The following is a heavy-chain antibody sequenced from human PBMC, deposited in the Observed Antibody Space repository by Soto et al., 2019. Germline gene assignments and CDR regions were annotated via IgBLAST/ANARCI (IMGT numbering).Heavy chain of an antibody. CDR3: ARESGSYFLGLDY. Sequence: EVQLVESGGGLVKPGGSLRLSCAASGFTFSSYSMNWVRQAPGKGLAWVSSISSSSSYIYYADSVKGRFTISRDNAKNSPYLQMNSLRAEDTAVYYCARESGSYFLGLDYWRQGTLVPVSS. V-gene: IGHV3-21*01. D-gene: IGHD1-26*01. J-gene: IGHJ4*02. CDR2: ISSSSSYI. CDR1: GFTFSSYS.